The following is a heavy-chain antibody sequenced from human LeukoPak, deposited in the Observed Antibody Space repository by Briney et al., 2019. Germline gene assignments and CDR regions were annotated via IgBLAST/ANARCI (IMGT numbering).Heavy chain of an antibody. D-gene: IGHD2-2*01. Sequence: GGSLRLSCAASGFTFSSYAMHWVRQAPGKGLEWVAVISYDGSNKYYADSVKGRFTISRDNSKNTLYLQMNSLRAEDTAVYYCARDKMDAGPAAIPTDYWGQGTLVTVSS. CDR2: ISYDGSNK. J-gene: IGHJ4*02. V-gene: IGHV3-30-3*01. CDR1: GFTFSSYA. CDR3: ARDKMDAGPAAIPTDY.